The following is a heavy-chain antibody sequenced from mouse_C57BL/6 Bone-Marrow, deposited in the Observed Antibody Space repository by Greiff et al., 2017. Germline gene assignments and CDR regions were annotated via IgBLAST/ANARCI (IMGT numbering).Heavy chain of an antibody. D-gene: IGHD2-4*01. CDR1: GYTFTSYW. Sequence: VQLQQPGAELVKPGASVKMSCKASGYTFTSYWITWVKQRTGQGLEWIGDIYPGSGSTNYNEKFKSKATLTVDTSSSTAYMQLSSLTSEDSAVYYGASMGYDYVSAIGDWGQGTSVTASS. CDR3: ASMGYDYVSAIGD. V-gene: IGHV1-55*01. CDR2: IYPGSGST. J-gene: IGHJ4*01.